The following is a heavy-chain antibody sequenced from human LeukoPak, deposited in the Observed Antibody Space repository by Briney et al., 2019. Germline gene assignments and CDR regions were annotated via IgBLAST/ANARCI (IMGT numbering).Heavy chain of an antibody. CDR3: ARPLDYYDSSGYGY. D-gene: IGHD3-22*01. J-gene: IGHJ4*02. V-gene: IGHV4-34*01. CDR1: GGSFSGYY. CDR2: INHSGST. Sequence: PSETLSLTCAVYGGSFSGYYWSWIRQPPGKGLEWIGEINHSGSTNYNPSLKSRVTISVDTSKNQFSLKLSSVTAADTAVYYCARPLDYYDSSGYGYWGQGTLVTVSS.